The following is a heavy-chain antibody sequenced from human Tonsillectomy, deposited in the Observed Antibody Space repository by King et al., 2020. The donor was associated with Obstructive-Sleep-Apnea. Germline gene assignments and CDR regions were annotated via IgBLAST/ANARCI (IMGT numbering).Heavy chain of an antibody. CDR1: GFAFSNFA. Sequence: VQLVESGGGLVQRGGSLRLSCAASGFAFSNFAMNWVRQAPGKGLEWVSGISASGSRTYYADSVKGRFTISRDNSKNTLNLQMNSLRADDTAVYYCAKGHGQWLEEYYFDHWGQGTLGTGS. CDR2: ISASGSRT. CDR3: AKGHGQWLEEYYFDH. D-gene: IGHD6-19*01. J-gene: IGHJ4*02. V-gene: IGHV3-23*04.